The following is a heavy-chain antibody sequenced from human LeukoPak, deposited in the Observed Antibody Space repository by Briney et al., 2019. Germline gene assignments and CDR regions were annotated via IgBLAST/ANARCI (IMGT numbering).Heavy chain of an antibody. Sequence: GGSLRLSCAASGFTLSSYWMHWLPQAPGKGRVWVSRIKSDGRTNYADSVKGRFTISRDNAKNTVSLQMNSLRAEDTGVYYCARAPSEIGGYYPEYFRHWGQGTLVIVSS. CDR2: IKSDGRT. D-gene: IGHD3-22*01. CDR3: ARAPSEIGGYYPEYFRH. V-gene: IGHV3-74*01. CDR1: GFTLSSYW. J-gene: IGHJ1*01.